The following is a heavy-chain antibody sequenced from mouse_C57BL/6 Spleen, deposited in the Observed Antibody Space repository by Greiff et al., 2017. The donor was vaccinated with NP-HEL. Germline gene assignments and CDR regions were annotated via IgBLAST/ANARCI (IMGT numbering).Heavy chain of an antibody. V-gene: IGHV1-61*01. CDR3: ARSSSGYYFAY. J-gene: IGHJ3*01. CDR2: IYPSDSET. D-gene: IGHD3-2*02. CDR1: GYTFTSYW. Sequence: QVQLQQPGAELVRPGSSVKLSCKASGYTFTSYWMDWVKQRPGQGLEWIGNIYPSDSETHYNQKFKDKATLTVDKSSSTAYMHLSSLTSEDSAVYYCARSSSGYYFAYWGQGTLVTVSA.